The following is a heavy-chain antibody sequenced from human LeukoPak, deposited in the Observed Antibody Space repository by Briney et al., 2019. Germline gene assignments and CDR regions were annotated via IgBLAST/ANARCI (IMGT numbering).Heavy chain of an antibody. D-gene: IGHD2-2*01. Sequence: PSETLSLTCTVSGGSISSSSYYWGWIRQPPGKGLEWIGSIYYSGSTYYNPSLKSRVTISVDTSKNQFSLRLSSVTAADTAVYYCARGYCSSTSCYFVSYWGQGTLVTVSS. V-gene: IGHV4-39*07. J-gene: IGHJ4*02. CDR3: ARGYCSSTSCYFVSY. CDR2: IYYSGST. CDR1: GGSISSSSYY.